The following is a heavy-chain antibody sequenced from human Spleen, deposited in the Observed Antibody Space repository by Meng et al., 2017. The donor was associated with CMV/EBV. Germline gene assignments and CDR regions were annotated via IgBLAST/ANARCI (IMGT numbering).Heavy chain of an antibody. CDR3: ASEPGALDP. V-gene: IGHV3-7*01. J-gene: IGHJ5*02. CDR2: IREGGSEK. Sequence: LRLSCAASGFAFSRYWMAWVRQAPGKGLGWVAKIREGGSEKYYVDSVKGRFTISRDNAQNSLYLQMNSLRAEDTAVYYCASEPGALDPWGQGTLVTVSS. CDR1: GFAFSRYW. D-gene: IGHD4/OR15-4a*01.